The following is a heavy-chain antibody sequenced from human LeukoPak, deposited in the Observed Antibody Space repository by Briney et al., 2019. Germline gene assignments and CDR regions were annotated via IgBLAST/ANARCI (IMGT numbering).Heavy chain of an antibody. J-gene: IGHJ4*02. CDR3: ARGDPKYYYDSSGYGLFDY. Sequence: PGGSLRLSCAASGFTFSSYEMNWVRQAPGKGLEWVSYISSSGSTIYYADSVKGRFTISRDNAKTSLYLQMNSLRAAATAVYYCARGDPKYYYDSSGYGLFDYWGQGTLVTVSS. CDR1: GFTFSSYE. V-gene: IGHV3-48*03. CDR2: ISSSGSTI. D-gene: IGHD3-22*01.